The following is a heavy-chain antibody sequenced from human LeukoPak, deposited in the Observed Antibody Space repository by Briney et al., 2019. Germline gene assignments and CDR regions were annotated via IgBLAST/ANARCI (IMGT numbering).Heavy chain of an antibody. J-gene: IGHJ1*01. CDR1: GYTFTGYY. Sequence: ASVKVSCKASGYTFTGYYMHWVRQAPGQGLEWMGWINPNSGGTNYAQKFQGRVTTTRDTSISTAYMELSRLRSDDTAVYYCAISCGGDCRHPGWGYYYDSSGYYGYFQHWGQGTLVTVSS. CDR2: INPNSGGT. D-gene: IGHD3-22*01. CDR3: AISCGGDCRHPGWGYYYDSSGYYGYFQH. V-gene: IGHV1-2*02.